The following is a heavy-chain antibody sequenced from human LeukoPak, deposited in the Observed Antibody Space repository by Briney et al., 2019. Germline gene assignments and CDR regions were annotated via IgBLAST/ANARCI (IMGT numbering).Heavy chain of an antibody. CDR3: ASGQLVDNTMDV. CDR2: INPESGVT. Sequence: ASVTVSCTASGYTFTSYDINWVRQATGQGLEWMGRINPESGVTTYAQKFQGRVTMTRDKSITTAYMELSRLRSDDTAVYSCASGQLVDNTMDVWGQGTTVTVSS. J-gene: IGHJ6*02. CDR1: GYTFTSYD. D-gene: IGHD6-13*01. V-gene: IGHV1-2*06.